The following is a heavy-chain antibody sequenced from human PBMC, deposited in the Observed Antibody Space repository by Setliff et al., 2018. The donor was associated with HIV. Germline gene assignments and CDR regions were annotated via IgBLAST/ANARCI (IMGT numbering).Heavy chain of an antibody. Sequence: PSETLSLTCTVSGDSISSSTYYWGWIRQPPGRGLEWIGSIFYTGFTYYSPSLESRVTMSVDKSKNQFSLRVRSVTAADTAVYYCARVVKGYNWNYFDYWGQGTLVTVSS. V-gene: IGHV4-39*07. J-gene: IGHJ4*02. CDR2: IFYTGFT. CDR3: ARVVKGYNWNYFDY. D-gene: IGHD1-20*01. CDR1: GDSISSSTYY.